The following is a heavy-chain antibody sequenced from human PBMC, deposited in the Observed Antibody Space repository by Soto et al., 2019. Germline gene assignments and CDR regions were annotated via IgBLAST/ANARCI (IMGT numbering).Heavy chain of an antibody. D-gene: IGHD6-19*01. V-gene: IGHV4-34*01. J-gene: IGHJ6*02. Sequence: SETLSLTCAVYGGSFSGYYWSWIRQPPGKGLEWIGEINHSGSTNYNPSLKSRVTISVETSKNQFSLKLSSVTAADTAVYYCASYGRGWYRPYYYGMDVWGQGTTVTVSS. CDR1: GGSFSGYY. CDR2: INHSGST. CDR3: ASYGRGWYRPYYYGMDV.